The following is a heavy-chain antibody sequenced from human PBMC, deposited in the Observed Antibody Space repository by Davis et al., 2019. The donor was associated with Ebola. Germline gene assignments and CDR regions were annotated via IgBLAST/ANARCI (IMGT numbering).Heavy chain of an antibody. J-gene: IGHJ3*01. CDR3: ARPGMANTELFAFDV. CDR1: GYTFTNYW. V-gene: IGHV5-51*01. Sequence: GESLKISCKASGYTFTNYWIGWVRQMPGKGLELMGIIYPGDSHTRYSPSFQGQVTISADKSISTAYLQWGGLRASDTAIYYCARPGMANTELFAFDVWGQGTMVTVSS. CDR2: IYPGDSHT. D-gene: IGHD2-15*01.